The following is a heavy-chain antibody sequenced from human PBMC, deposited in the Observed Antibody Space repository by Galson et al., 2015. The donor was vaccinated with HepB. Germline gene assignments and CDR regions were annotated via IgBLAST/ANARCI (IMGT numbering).Heavy chain of an antibody. CDR2: INPNSGGT. J-gene: IGHJ6*03. CDR1: GYTFTGYY. D-gene: IGHD2-8*02. Sequence: SVKVSCKASGYTFTGYYMHWVRQAPGQGLEWMGRINPNSGGTNYAQKFQGRVTMTRDTSISTAYMELSRLRSDDTAVYYCARDLDGILYWSRPWANYMDVWGKGTTVTVSS. V-gene: IGHV1-2*06. CDR3: ARDLDGILYWSRPWANYMDV.